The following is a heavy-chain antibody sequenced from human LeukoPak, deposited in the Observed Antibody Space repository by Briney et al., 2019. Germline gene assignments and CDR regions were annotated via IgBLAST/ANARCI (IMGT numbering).Heavy chain of an antibody. CDR2: IIPILGIA. CDR3: ARDRGVGQLANYYYYMDV. CDR1: GGTSSSYA. Sequence: ASVKVSCKASGGTSSSYAISWVRQAPGQGLEWMGRIIPILGIANYAQKFQGRVTITADKSTSTAYMELSSLRSEDTAVYYCARDRGVGQLANYYYYMDVWGKGTTVTVSS. D-gene: IGHD6-6*01. J-gene: IGHJ6*03. V-gene: IGHV1-69*04.